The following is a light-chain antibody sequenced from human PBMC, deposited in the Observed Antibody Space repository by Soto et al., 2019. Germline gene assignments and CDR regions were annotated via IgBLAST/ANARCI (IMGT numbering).Light chain of an antibody. V-gene: IGKV1-5*03. CDR2: KAS. CDR1: QTISSL. Sequence: DIQMTQTPSTLSGSVGDRVTIPCRASQTISSLLAWYQQKPGKAPKQLIYKASTLKSGVPSRFSGSGSGTEFTLTISSLQPDDFATYYCQHYNSYSEAFGQGTKVDIK. J-gene: IGKJ1*01. CDR3: QHYNSYSEA.